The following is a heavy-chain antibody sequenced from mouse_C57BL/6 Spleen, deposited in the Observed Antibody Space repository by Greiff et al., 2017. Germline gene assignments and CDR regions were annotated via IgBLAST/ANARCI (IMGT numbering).Heavy chain of an antibody. CDR1: GYSITSGYY. J-gene: IGHJ3*01. CDR3: ARGGGYDYGFAY. D-gene: IGHD2-4*01. CDR2: ISYDGSN. V-gene: IGHV3-6*01. Sequence: VQLKESGPGLVKPSQSLSLTCSVTGYSITSGYYWNWIRQFPGNKLEWMGYISYDGSNNYNPSLKNRISITRDTSKNQFFLKLNSVTTEDTATYYCARGGGYDYGFAYWGQGTLVTVSA.